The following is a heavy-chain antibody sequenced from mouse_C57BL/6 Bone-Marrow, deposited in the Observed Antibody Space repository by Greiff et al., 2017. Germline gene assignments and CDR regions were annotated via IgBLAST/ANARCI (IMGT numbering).Heavy chain of an antibody. Sequence: VQLKQSGAELARPGASVKMSCKASGYTFTSYTMHWVKQRPGQGLEWIGYINPSSGYTKYNQKFKDKATLTADKSSSTAYMQLSSLTSEDSAVYYCARGDYYGRSWGRDYWGQGTTLTVSS. J-gene: IGHJ2*01. D-gene: IGHD1-1*01. CDR2: INPSSGYT. V-gene: IGHV1-4*01. CDR3: ARGDYYGRSWGRDY. CDR1: GYTFTSYT.